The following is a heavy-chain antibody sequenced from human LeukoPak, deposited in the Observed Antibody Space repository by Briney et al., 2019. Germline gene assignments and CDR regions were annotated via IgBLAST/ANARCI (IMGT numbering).Heavy chain of an antibody. CDR3: ARGMGFDP. J-gene: IGHJ5*02. CDR1: GGSISSSSYY. D-gene: IGHD5-24*01. Sequence: PSETLSLTCTVSGGSISSSSYYWGWIRQPPGKGLEWIGSIYYIGSTYYNPSLKSRVTISVDTSKNQFSLKLSSVTAADTAVYYCARGMGFDPWGQGTLVTVSS. V-gene: IGHV4-39*01. CDR2: IYYIGST.